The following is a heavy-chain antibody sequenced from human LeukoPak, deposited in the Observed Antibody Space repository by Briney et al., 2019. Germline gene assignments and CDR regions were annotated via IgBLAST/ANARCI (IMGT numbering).Heavy chain of an antibody. CDR3: ARNDLSAFDS. CDR2: IKQDGSEK. Sequence: GGSLRLSCAVSGFTVSRYWTGWVRQAPGKGLQWVANIKQDGSEKYYVDSVKGRFTISRDNAKNSLYLQMNSLTTEDTAVYYCARNDLSAFDSWGQGTLVTVSS. J-gene: IGHJ4*02. V-gene: IGHV3-7*01. D-gene: IGHD1-1*01. CDR1: GFTVSRYW.